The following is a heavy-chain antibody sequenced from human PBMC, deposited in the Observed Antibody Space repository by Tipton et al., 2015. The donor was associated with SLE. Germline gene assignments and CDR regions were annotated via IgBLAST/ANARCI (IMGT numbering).Heavy chain of an antibody. D-gene: IGHD1-26*01. V-gene: IGHV4-39*07. J-gene: IGHJ3*02. CDR2: IYYTGST. Sequence: TLSLTCTVSGGSISNRNYYWGWIRQPPGKGLEWIGSIYYTGSTYYKPSLKSRVTISVDTSKNQFSLNLSSVTAADTAIYYCARDPFSGTSRAEDIWGQGTMLTVSS. CDR1: GGSISNRNYY. CDR3: ARDPFSGTSRAEDI.